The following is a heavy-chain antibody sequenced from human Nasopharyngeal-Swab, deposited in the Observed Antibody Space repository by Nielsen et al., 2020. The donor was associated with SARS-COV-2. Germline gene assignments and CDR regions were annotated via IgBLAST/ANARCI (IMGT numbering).Heavy chain of an antibody. CDR2: ISSSGSTI. V-gene: IGHV3-48*03. J-gene: IGHJ5*02. CDR3: AREAPHMIFGVVKALGWFDP. D-gene: IGHD3/OR15-3a*01. CDR1: GFTFSSYE. Sequence: GESLKISCAASGFTFSSYEMNWVRQAPGKGLEWVSYISSSGSTIYYADSVKGRFTISRDNAKNSLYLQMNSLRAEDTAVYYCAREAPHMIFGVVKALGWFDPWGQGTLVTVSS.